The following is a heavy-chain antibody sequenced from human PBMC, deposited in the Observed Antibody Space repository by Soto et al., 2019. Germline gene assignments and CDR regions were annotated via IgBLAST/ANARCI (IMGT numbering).Heavy chain of an antibody. D-gene: IGHD3-3*01. V-gene: IGHV1-69*01. CDR3: ARCKDFWSGYSRGGMDV. CDR1: GGTFSSYA. Sequence: QVQLVQSGAEVKKPGSSVKVSCKASGGTFSSYAISWVRQAPGQGLEWMGGIIPIFGTANYAQKFQGRVTITADESTSTAYMELSSLRSEDTAVYYCARCKDFWSGYSRGGMDVWGQGTTVTVSS. CDR2: IIPIFGTA. J-gene: IGHJ6*02.